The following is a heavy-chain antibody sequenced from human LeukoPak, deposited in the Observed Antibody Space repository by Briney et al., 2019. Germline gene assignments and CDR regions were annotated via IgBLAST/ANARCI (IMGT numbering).Heavy chain of an antibody. V-gene: IGHV4-61*02. D-gene: IGHD1-20*01. CDR1: GGSISSGSYY. CDR3: ARVDNWNYDGMDV. Sequence: SETLSLTCTVSGGSISSGSYYWRWIRQPAGKGLEWIGRIYTSGSTNYNPSLKSRVTISVDTSKNQFSLKLSSVTAADTAVYYCARVDNWNYDGMDVWGQGTTVTVSS. J-gene: IGHJ6*02. CDR2: IYTSGST.